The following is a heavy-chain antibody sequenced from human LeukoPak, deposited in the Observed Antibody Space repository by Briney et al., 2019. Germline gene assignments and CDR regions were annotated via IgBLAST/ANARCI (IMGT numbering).Heavy chain of an antibody. D-gene: IGHD1-26*01. V-gene: IGHV3-33*01. Sequence: GRSQRLSCAASGFTFSSYGMHWVRQAPGKGLEWVAVIWCDGSNKYYADSVKGRFTISRDNSKNTLYLQMNSLRAEDTAVYYCARDHGGSYSSPAYWGQGTLVTVSS. CDR2: IWCDGSNK. J-gene: IGHJ4*02. CDR3: ARDHGGSYSSPAY. CDR1: GFTFSSYG.